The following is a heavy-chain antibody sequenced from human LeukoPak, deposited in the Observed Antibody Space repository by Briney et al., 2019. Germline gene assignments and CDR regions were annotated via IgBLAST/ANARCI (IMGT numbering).Heavy chain of an antibody. V-gene: IGHV1-18*01. CDR1: GYTFNNNG. Sequence: ASVKVSCKASGYTFNNNGISWVRQAPGQGLEWMGWISANNSNTKYAQKFQGRLTVTTDTSTTTAYMELRRLRFDDTAVYYCATDPSSYYDYVWGSYRYWGQGTLVTVSS. J-gene: IGHJ4*02. D-gene: IGHD3-16*02. CDR3: ATDPSSYYDYVWGSYRY. CDR2: ISANNSNT.